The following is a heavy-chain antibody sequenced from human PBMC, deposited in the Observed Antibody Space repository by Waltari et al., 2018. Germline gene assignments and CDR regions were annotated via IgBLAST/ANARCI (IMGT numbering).Heavy chain of an antibody. CDR2: IKQDGSEK. CDR3: ARDPGHYYDSSGYHR. Sequence: EVQLVESGGGLVQPGGSLRLSCAASGFTFSSYWMSWVRQAPGKGLEWVANIKQDGSEKYYVDSVKGRFTISRDNAKNSLYLQMNSLRAEDTAVYYCARDPGHYYDSSGYHRWGKGTLVTVSS. CDR1: GFTFSSYW. V-gene: IGHV3-7*03. D-gene: IGHD3-22*01. J-gene: IGHJ5*02.